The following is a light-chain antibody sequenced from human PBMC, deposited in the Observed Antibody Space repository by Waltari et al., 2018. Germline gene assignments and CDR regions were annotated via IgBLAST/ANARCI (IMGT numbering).Light chain of an antibody. J-gene: IGKJ2*01. V-gene: IGKV4-1*01. CDR2: WTS. CDR1: QSLSYSSNNKIY. Sequence: DIVMTQSPDSLAVSLCERATINCKSNQSLSYSSNNKIYLAWYQQRPGQPPKLLIYWTSTRESGVPDRFSGSGSGTDFTLTISSLQAEDVAVYYCQQYYSTPYTFGQGTKLEIK. CDR3: QQYYSTPYT.